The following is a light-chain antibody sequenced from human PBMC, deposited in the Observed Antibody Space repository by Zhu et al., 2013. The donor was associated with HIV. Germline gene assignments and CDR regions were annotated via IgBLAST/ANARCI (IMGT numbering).Light chain of an antibody. Sequence: EIVLTQSPGTLSLSPGERATLSCRASQSITTNLAWYQQKPGQAPRLLIFGASTRATGVSARFSGSGSGTDFTLTVSSLQSDDVAIYYCQHYNSWPPWTFGQGTKVEVK. J-gene: IGKJ1*01. CDR3: QHYNSWPPWT. V-gene: IGKV3-15*01. CDR2: GAS. CDR1: QSITTN.